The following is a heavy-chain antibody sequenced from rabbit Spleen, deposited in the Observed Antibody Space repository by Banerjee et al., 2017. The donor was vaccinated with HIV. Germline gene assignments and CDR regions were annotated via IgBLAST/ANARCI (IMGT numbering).Heavy chain of an antibody. V-gene: IGHV1S45*01. Sequence: QEQLEESGGDLVKPEGSLTLTCTASGLSFNSGYDMCWVRQAPGKGWEWIACIYTGKSVYASWAEGRFIMSRTSSTTVTLQMTSLTAADTATYFCARDAGTSFSTYGMDLWGPGTLVTVS. D-gene: IGHD8-1*01. CDR2: IYTGKS. CDR1: GLSFNSGYD. J-gene: IGHJ6*01. CDR3: ARDAGTSFSTYGMDL.